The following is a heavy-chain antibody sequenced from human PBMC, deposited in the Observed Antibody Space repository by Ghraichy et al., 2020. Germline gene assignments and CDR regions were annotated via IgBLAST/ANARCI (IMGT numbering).Heavy chain of an antibody. CDR1: GFTVSSNY. V-gene: IGHV3-53*01. J-gene: IGHJ6*02. CDR2: IYSGGST. Sequence: GGSLRLSCAASGFTVSSNYMSWVRQAPGKGLEWVSVIYSGGSTYYADSVKGRFTISRDNSKNTLYLQMNSLRAEDTAVYYCARDRGSTHNYYYYGMDVWGQGTTVTVSS. D-gene: IGHD3-16*01. CDR3: ARDRGSTHNYYYYGMDV.